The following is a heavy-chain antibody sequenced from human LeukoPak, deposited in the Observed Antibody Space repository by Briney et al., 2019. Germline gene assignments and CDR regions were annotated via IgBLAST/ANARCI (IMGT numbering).Heavy chain of an antibody. D-gene: IGHD4-17*01. V-gene: IGHV3-23*01. CDR3: AKNPGVAVTPYYYYMDV. Sequence: GGSLRLSCAASGLTFSNYAMTWVRQAPGKGLEWVSGISGSGYNTYYAGSVKGRFTTSRDNSKNTLYLEMSSLRADDTAVYYCAKNPGVAVTPYYYYMDVWGKGTTVTVSS. CDR2: ISGSGYNT. CDR1: GLTFSNYA. J-gene: IGHJ6*03.